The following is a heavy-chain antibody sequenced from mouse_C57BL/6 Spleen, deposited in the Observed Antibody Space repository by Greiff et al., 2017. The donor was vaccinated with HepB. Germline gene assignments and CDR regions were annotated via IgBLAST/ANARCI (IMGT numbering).Heavy chain of an antibody. CDR2: IYPGDGDT. V-gene: IGHV1-80*01. D-gene: IGHD4-1*02. Sequence: QVQLQQSGAELVKPGASVKISCKASGYAFSSYWMNWVKQRPGKGLEWIGQIYPGDGDTNYNGKFKGKATLTADKSSSTAYMQLSSLTSEDSAVYFCARDEATGTQAMDYWGQGTSVTVSS. CDR1: GYAFSSYW. J-gene: IGHJ4*01. CDR3: ARDEATGTQAMDY.